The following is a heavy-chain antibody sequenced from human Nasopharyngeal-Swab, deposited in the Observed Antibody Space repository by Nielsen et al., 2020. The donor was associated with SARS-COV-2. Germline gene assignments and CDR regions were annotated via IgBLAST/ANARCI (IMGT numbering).Heavy chain of an antibody. CDR3: AKAPYLRGLDV. J-gene: IGHJ6*02. CDR1: GFTFSSYA. CDR2: ISGSGDTT. V-gene: IGHV3-23*01. Sequence: GGSLRLSCAASGFTFSSYAMSWVRQAPGKGLEWVSIISGSGDTTYYADSVNDRSTISRDNSKNTLYLQMNSLRVEDTAAYYCAKAPYLRGLDVWGQGTTVTVSS. D-gene: IGHD2-21*01.